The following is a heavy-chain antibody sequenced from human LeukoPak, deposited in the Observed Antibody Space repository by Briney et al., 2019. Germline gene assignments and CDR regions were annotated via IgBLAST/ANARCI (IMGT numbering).Heavy chain of an antibody. CDR1: GYTFTSYY. Sequence: ASVKVSCKASGYTFTSYYMHWVRQAPGQGLEWMGIINPTGGNTGYAQKLQGRVTMTTDTSTSTAYMELRSLRSDDTAVYYCARDRFSGSYYDAFDIWGQGTMVTISS. D-gene: IGHD1-26*01. CDR2: INPTGGNT. V-gene: IGHV1-46*01. J-gene: IGHJ3*02. CDR3: ARDRFSGSYYDAFDI.